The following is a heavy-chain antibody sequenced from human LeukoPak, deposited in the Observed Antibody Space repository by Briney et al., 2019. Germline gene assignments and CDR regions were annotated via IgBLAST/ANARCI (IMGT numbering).Heavy chain of an antibody. V-gene: IGHV3-21*01. Sequence: GGSLRLSCAASGFTFSSYSMNWVRQAPGKGLEWVSSISSSSSYIYYADSVKGRFTISRDNAKNSLYLQMNSLRAEDMAVYYCARDFPSSSLAPSHWGQGTLVTVSS. J-gene: IGHJ4*02. CDR1: GFTFSSYS. D-gene: IGHD6-6*01. CDR2: ISSSSSYI. CDR3: ARDFPSSSLAPSH.